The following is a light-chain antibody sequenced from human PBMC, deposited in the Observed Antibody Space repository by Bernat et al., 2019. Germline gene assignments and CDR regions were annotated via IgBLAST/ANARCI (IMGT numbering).Light chain of an antibody. CDR2: KAS. J-gene: IGKJ1*01. Sequence: DIQMTQSPSTLSASVGDRVTITCRASQTISSWLAWYQQRPGKAPNLLIHKASSLQSGVPSRFSGSGSGTEFTLTISSLQPDDSATYYCQQYNSYSPTFGQGTKVEIK. V-gene: IGKV1-5*03. CDR3: QQYNSYSPT. CDR1: QTISSW.